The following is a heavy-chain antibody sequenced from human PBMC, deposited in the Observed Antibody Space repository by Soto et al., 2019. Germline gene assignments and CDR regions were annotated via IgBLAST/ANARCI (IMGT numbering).Heavy chain of an antibody. V-gene: IGHV1-69*01. CDR2: IIPIFGTA. D-gene: IGHD2-15*01. J-gene: IGHJ6*02. Sequence: QVQLVQSGAEVKKPGSSVTVSCKAPGGTFSSYAISWVRQAPGQGLEWMGGIIPIFGTAKYAQKFQGGVTITADESTSTGYMELSSLRSEDTAVYYCARSQGGSSSLDIYYYYYYGMDVWGQGTTVTVSS. CDR1: GGTFSSYA. CDR3: ARSQGGSSSLDIYYYYYYGMDV.